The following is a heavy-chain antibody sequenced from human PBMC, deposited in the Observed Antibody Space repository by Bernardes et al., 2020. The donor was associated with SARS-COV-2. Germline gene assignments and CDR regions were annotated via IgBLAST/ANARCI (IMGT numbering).Heavy chain of an antibody. Sequence: GGSLRLSCSASGFTFSSYAMHWVRQAPGKGLEYVSAISSNGGSTYYADSVKGRFTISRDNSKNTLYLQMSSLRAEDTAVYYCVKDRWELLIILDYWGQGTLVTVSS. V-gene: IGHV3-64D*06. J-gene: IGHJ4*02. D-gene: IGHD1-26*01. CDR2: ISSNGGST. CDR3: VKDRWELLIILDY. CDR1: GFTFSSYA.